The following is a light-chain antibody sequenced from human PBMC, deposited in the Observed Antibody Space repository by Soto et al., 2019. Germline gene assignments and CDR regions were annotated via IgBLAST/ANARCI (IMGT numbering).Light chain of an antibody. CDR1: QSVSSSS. CDR3: QQYGTSPIT. CDR2: GAS. J-gene: IGKJ5*01. Sequence: EIVLTQSPGTLSLSPGERATLSCRATQSVSSSSVAWYQQKPGQAPRLLISGASSRATGIPDRFSGSGSGTDFTLTISRLEPEDFAVYYCQQYGTSPITFGQGTRLEIK. V-gene: IGKV3-20*01.